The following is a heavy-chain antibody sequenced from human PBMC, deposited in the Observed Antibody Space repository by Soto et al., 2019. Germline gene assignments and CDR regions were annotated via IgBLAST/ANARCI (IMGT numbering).Heavy chain of an antibody. CDR2: ISYDGSNK. CDR1: GFTFSSYA. V-gene: IGHV3-30*04. CDR3: ARDHRPIHSSSYDY. J-gene: IGHJ4*02. Sequence: GGSLRLSCAASGFTFSSYAMHWVRQAPGKGLEWVAVISYDGSNKYYADSVKGRFTISRDNSKNTLYLQMNSLRAEDTAVYYCARDHRPIHSSSYDYWGQGTLVTVSS. D-gene: IGHD6-6*01.